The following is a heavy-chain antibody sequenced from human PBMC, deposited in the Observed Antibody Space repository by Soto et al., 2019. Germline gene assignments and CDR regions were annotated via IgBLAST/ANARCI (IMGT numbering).Heavy chain of an antibody. J-gene: IGHJ4*02. V-gene: IGHV3-23*01. CDR1: GFTFSSYA. D-gene: IGHD6-19*01. CDR2: ISGSGDNT. Sequence: EVQLLESGGGLVQPGGSLRLSCAASGFTFSSYAMSWVRQAPGKGLEWVSAISGSGDNTYYADSVKGRFTISRDNSKNTPYLQMNSLRGEDTAVYYCAKDIALEGAGPDYWGQGTQVTVSS. CDR3: AKDIALEGAGPDY.